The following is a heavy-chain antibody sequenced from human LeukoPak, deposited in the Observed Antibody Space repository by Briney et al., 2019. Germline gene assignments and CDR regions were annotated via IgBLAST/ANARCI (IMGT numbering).Heavy chain of an antibody. CDR1: GFTVSSNY. D-gene: IGHD3-22*01. Sequence: PGGSLRLSCAASGFTVSSNYMSWVRQAPGKGLEWVSVIYSGGSTYYADSVKGRFTISRDNSKNTLYLQMNSLRAEDTAVYYCARDSSVYYLPAFDIWGQGTMVTVSS. CDR2: IYSGGST. J-gene: IGHJ3*02. CDR3: ARDSSVYYLPAFDI. V-gene: IGHV3-53*01.